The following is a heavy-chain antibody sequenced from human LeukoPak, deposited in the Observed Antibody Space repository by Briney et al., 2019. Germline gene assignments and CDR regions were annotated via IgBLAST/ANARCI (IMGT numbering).Heavy chain of an antibody. CDR2: IYYSGST. Sequence: SETLSLTCTVSGGSISSYFWSWIRQPPGKGLEWIGYIYYSGSTNCNPSLKSRVTISVATSKNHFSLKLSSVTAADTAVYYCARLYYYDSSGYFDYYYYMDGWGKGTTVTVSS. J-gene: IGHJ6*03. CDR3: ARLYYYDSSGYFDYYYYMDG. D-gene: IGHD3-22*01. V-gene: IGHV4-59*01. CDR1: GGSISSYF.